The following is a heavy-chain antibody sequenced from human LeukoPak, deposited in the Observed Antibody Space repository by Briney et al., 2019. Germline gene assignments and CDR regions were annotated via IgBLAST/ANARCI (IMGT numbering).Heavy chain of an antibody. J-gene: IGHJ4*02. CDR3: ANLFDY. V-gene: IGHV3-30*02. Sequence: PGGSLRLSCAASGFTFSSYGMHWVRQAPGKGLEWVAFIRYDASNKYYADSVKGRFTIPRDNSKNTLYLQMNSLRAEDTAVYYCANLFDYWGQGTLVTVSS. CDR1: GFTFSSYG. CDR2: IRYDASNK.